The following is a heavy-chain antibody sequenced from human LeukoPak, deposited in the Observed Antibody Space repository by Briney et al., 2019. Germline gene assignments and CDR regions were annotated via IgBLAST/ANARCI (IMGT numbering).Heavy chain of an antibody. CDR1: GGTFSSYA. Sequence: ASVKVSCKASGGTFSSYAISWVRQAPGQGLEWMGRIIPILGIANYAQKFQGRATITADKSTSTAYMELSSLRSEDTAVYYCARGRQLGYCSSTSCYTPWFDPWGQGTLVTVSS. CDR3: ARGRQLGYCSSTSCYTPWFDP. D-gene: IGHD2-2*02. J-gene: IGHJ5*02. V-gene: IGHV1-69*04. CDR2: IIPILGIA.